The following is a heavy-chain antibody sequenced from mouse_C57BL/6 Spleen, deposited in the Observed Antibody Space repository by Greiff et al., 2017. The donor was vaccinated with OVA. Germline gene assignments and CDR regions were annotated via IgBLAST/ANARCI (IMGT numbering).Heavy chain of an antibody. V-gene: IGHV14-4*01. CDR3: TTSEEGPWFAY. CDR2: IDPENGDT. Sequence: EVKLMESGAELVRPGASVKLSCTASGFNIKDDYMHWVKQRPEQGLEWIGWIDPENGDTEYASKFQGKATITADTSSNTAYLQLSSLTSEDTAVYYCTTSEEGPWFAYWGQGTLVTVSA. J-gene: IGHJ3*01. CDR1: GFNIKDDY.